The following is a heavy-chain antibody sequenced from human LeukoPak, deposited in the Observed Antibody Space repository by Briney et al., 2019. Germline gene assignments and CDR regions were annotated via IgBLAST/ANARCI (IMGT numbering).Heavy chain of an antibody. CDR2: IKSKTDGGTI. CDR1: VFSFSHAW. D-gene: IGHD2-21*02. J-gene: IGHJ4*02. V-gene: IGHV3-15*01. CDR3: TTARYCGGDRGDS. Sequence: QPGGPLRLSCTASVFSFSHAWMSWVRQAPGKGLEWVGRIKSKTDGGTIDYAAPVKGRFTISRDDSKRMVYLQMNSLKTADTGVYYCTTARYCGGDRGDSWGQGTRVTVS.